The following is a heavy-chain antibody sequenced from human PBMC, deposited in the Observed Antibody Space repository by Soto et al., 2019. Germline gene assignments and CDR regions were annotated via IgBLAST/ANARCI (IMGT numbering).Heavy chain of an antibody. J-gene: IGHJ4*02. CDR2: IYWDDDK. D-gene: IGHD7-27*01. V-gene: IGHV2-5*02. Sequence: QITLKESGPTLVKPTQTLTLTCTFSGFSLSTGGVGVGWIRQPPGKALEWLALIYWDDDKRYSPSLKSRLTITKDTSKNQVVLTMTNMDPVDTATYYCAHSLIPNWGSRGAFDYWGQGTLVTVSS. CDR1: GFSLSTGGVG. CDR3: AHSLIPNWGSRGAFDY.